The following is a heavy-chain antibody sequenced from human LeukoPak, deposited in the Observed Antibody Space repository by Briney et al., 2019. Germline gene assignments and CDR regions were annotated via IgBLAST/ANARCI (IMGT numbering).Heavy chain of an antibody. CDR1: GYTFTGYY. Sequence: ASVKVSCKASGYTFTGYYTHWVRQAPGQGLEWMGWINPNSGGTNYAQKFQGRVTMTRDTSISTAYMELSRLRSDDTAVYYCARGPYCGGDCYSDYWGQGTLVTVSS. V-gene: IGHV1-2*02. D-gene: IGHD2-21*02. CDR3: ARGPYCGGDCYSDY. J-gene: IGHJ4*02. CDR2: INPNSGGT.